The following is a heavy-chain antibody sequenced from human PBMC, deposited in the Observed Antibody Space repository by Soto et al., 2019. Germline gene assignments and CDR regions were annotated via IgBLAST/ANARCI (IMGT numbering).Heavy chain of an antibody. CDR1: GYTFTSYY. CDR2: INPSGGST. Sequence: ASVKVSCKASGYTFTSYYMHWVRQAPGQGLEWMGIINPSGGSTSYAQKFQGRVTMTRDTSTSTVYMELSSLRSEDTAVYYCARAGYSYGATLYWYFDLWGRGTLVTVSS. V-gene: IGHV1-46*01. D-gene: IGHD5-18*01. CDR3: ARAGYSYGATLYWYFDL. J-gene: IGHJ2*01.